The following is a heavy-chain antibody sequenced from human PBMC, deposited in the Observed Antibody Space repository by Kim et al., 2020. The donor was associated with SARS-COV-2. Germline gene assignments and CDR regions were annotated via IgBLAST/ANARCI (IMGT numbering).Heavy chain of an antibody. V-gene: IGHV3-30-3*01. CDR1: GFTFSNYA. CDR3: ARSHRLWVGDDGYYFDY. D-gene: IGHD3-10*01. Sequence: GGSLRLSCAASGFTFSNYAMHWVRQAPGKGLEWVSLISYDGSNTYYADSVKGRFTVSRDNSKNTLYLQMNSLRADDTALYYCARSHRLWVGDDGYYFDYWGQ. J-gene: IGHJ4*02. CDR2: ISYDGSNT.